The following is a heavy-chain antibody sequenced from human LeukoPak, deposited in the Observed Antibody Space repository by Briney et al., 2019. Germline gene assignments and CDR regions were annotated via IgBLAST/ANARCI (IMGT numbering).Heavy chain of an antibody. D-gene: IGHD2-2*01. CDR2: IISIFGTA. Sequence: SVKVSCKASGGTFSSYAISWVRQAPGQGLEWMGGIISIFGTANYAQKFQGRVTITADESTSTAYMELSSLRSEDTAVYYCAGGYCSSTSCLPSYWGQGTLVTVSS. J-gene: IGHJ4*02. CDR3: AGGYCSSTSCLPSY. CDR1: GGTFSSYA. V-gene: IGHV1-69*13.